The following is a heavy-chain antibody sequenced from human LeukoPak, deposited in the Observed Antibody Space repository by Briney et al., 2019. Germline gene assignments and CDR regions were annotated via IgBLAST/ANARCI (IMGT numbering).Heavy chain of an antibody. CDR2: INPNSGGT. Sequence: ASVKVSCKASGYTFTGYYMHWVRQAPGQGLEWMGWINPNSGGTNYAQKFQGRVTMTRDTSISTAYMELSRLRSDDTAVYYCARWPLLWADGGDPGFDYWGQGTLVTVSS. V-gene: IGHV1-2*02. J-gene: IGHJ4*02. CDR3: ARWPLLWADGGDPGFDY. D-gene: IGHD4-23*01. CDR1: GYTFTGYY.